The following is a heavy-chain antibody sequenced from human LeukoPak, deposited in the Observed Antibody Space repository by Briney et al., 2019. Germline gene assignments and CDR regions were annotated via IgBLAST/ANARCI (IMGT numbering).Heavy chain of an antibody. D-gene: IGHD5-18*01. Sequence: SETLSLTCTVSGGSISSYYWSWIRQPAGKGLEWIGRIYTSGSTNYNPSLKSRVTISVDKSKNQLSLKLSSVTAADTAVYYCARDTAFVAFDIWGQGTMVTVSS. V-gene: IGHV4-4*07. CDR2: IYTSGST. CDR1: GGSISSYY. J-gene: IGHJ3*02. CDR3: ARDTAFVAFDI.